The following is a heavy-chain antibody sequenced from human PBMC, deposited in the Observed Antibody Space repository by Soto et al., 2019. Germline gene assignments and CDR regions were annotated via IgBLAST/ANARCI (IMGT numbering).Heavy chain of an antibody. CDR2: ISGSVGST. V-gene: IGHV3-23*01. CDR1: ACPLGNLS. Sequence: GSWSCSVQVLACPLGNLSMTGVAGPPGKGLEWVAAISGSVGSTYYADSVKGRFTISRDNSNNTLYLQMNSLRAEDTAVYYCAKDRTIAARHYDYWGQGTLVTVSS. CDR3: AKDRTIAARHYDY. D-gene: IGHD6-6*01. J-gene: IGHJ4*02.